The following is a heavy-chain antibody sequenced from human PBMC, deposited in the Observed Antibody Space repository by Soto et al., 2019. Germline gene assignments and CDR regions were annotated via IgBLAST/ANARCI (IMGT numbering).Heavy chain of an antibody. CDR3: ARECNWNYQGWTVY. D-gene: IGHD1-7*01. CDR2: INPKSGGT. J-gene: IGHJ4*02. V-gene: IGHV1-2*02. CDR1: GYRFIDYV. Sequence: SVKVSCKASGYRFIDYVMHWVRRSPGQGPEWMGWINPKSGGTKIAQKFQGRTTMTRDTSINTVFMELSRLTSDDTAVYFCARECNWNYQGWTVYWGRGTLVTVSS.